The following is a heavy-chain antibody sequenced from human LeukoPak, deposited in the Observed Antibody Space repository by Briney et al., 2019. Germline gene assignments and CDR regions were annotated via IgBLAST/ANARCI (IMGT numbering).Heavy chain of an antibody. CDR1: GFTFSSYA. CDR3: AKGAQEDIVVVVAANYAFDI. V-gene: IGHV3-23*01. Sequence: GSLRLSCAASGFTFSSYAMSWVRPAPGKGLEWVSALSCSGGNTYYADSVKGRFTISRDNSKNTLYLQMNSLRAEDTAVYYCAKGAQEDIVVVVAANYAFDIWGQGTMVTVSS. CDR2: LSCSGGNT. D-gene: IGHD2-15*01. J-gene: IGHJ3*02.